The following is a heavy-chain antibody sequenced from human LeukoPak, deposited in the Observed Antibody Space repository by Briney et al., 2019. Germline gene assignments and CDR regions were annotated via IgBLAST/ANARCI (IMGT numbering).Heavy chain of an antibody. D-gene: IGHD2-2*02. CDR2: IGSKADDEPT. CDR1: GFNFRNAW. Sequence: GGSLRLSCAASGFNFRNAWMSWVRQAPGKGLEWVGRIGSKADDEPTEYAAPVKGRLTISRDDSKNMLYLHMNSLKTEDTAAYYCSSWIVVVPAVIPGNWGQGTLVTVSS. J-gene: IGHJ4*02. V-gene: IGHV3-15*04. CDR3: SSWIVVVPAVIPGN.